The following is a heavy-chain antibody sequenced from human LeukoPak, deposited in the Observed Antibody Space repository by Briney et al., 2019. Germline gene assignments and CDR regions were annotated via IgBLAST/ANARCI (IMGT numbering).Heavy chain of an antibody. CDR3: ASDWVAAAGIGY. CDR2: IWYDGSNK. Sequence: GGSLRLSCAASGFTFSSYGMHWVRQAPGKGLEWVAVIWYDGSNKYYADSVKGRFPISRDNSKNTLYLQMNSLRAEDTAVYYCASDWVAAAGIGYWGQGTLVTVSS. CDR1: GFTFSSYG. V-gene: IGHV3-33*01. D-gene: IGHD6-13*01. J-gene: IGHJ4*02.